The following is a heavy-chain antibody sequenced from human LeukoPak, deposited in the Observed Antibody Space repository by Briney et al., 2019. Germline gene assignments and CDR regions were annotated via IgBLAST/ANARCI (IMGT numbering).Heavy chain of an antibody. D-gene: IGHD3-10*01. CDR3: AREVMVRGEYGFDY. CDR1: GFTFSSYS. V-gene: IGHV3-48*02. J-gene: IGHJ4*02. Sequence: TGGSLRLSCAASGFTFSSYSMNWVRQAPGKGLEWVSYISSSSSTIYYAGSVKGRFTISRDNAKNSLYLQMNSLRDEDTAVYYCAREVMVRGEYGFDYWGQGTLVTVSS. CDR2: ISSSSSTI.